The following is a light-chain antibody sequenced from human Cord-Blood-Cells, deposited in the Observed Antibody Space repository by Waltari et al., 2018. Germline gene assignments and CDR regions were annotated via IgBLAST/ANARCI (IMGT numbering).Light chain of an antibody. V-gene: IGKV4-1*01. Sequence: DIVLPQSPDSLAVSLGERATIYCKSSQRVLYSSNNKNYVAWYQQKPGQPPKLLIYWASTRESGVPDRFSGSGSGTDFTLTISSLQAEDVAVYYCQQYYSTPYSFGQGTKLEIK. CDR2: WAS. CDR3: QQYYSTPYS. CDR1: QRVLYSSNNKNY. J-gene: IGKJ2*03.